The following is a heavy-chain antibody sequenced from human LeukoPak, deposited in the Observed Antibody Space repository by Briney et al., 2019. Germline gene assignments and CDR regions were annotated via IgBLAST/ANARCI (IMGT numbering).Heavy chain of an antibody. D-gene: IGHD2-8*01. V-gene: IGHV3-48*03. J-gene: IGHJ4*02. CDR2: IGSGGNTE. CDR1: GFSFSSYA. Sequence: GGSLRLSCAASGFSFSSYAMNWVRQAPGKGLEWVSHIGSGGNTEYYVDSVRGRFSMSRDNPKNLLFLQMNSLRAEDTAVYYCARDTVNGPFVISLDYWGQGALVTASS. CDR3: ARDTVNGPFVISLDY.